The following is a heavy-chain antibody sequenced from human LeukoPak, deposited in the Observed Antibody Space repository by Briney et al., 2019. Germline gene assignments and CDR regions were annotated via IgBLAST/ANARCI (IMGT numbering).Heavy chain of an antibody. D-gene: IGHD4-17*01. V-gene: IGHV1-46*01. Sequence: ASVKVSCKASGYTFTSYGISWVRQAPGQGLEWMGIINPSGTDLNYAQKFQGRVTMTRDMSTSTVNMELSILRSEDTAVYYCARDGGGDYDFDYWGQGTLVTVSS. CDR3: ARDGGGDYDFDY. CDR2: INPSGTDL. J-gene: IGHJ4*02. CDR1: GYTFTSYG.